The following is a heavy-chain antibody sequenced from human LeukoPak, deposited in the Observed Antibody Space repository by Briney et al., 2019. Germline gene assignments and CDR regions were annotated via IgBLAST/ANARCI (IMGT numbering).Heavy chain of an antibody. J-gene: IGHJ4*02. D-gene: IGHD2-2*01. CDR2: ISGDGGST. V-gene: IGHV3-43*02. CDR1: GFTFDDYA. Sequence: GGSLRLSCAASGFTFDDYAMHWVRQPPGKSLEWVSLISGDGGSTYYADSVKGRFTVSRDNSKNSLYLQMNSLRTVDTALYYCAKDISRNFVVVPAADYWGQGTLVTVSS. CDR3: AKDISRNFVVVPAADY.